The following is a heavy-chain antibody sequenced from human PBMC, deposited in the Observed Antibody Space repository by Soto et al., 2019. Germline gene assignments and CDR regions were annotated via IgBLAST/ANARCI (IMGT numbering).Heavy chain of an antibody. D-gene: IGHD1-26*01. V-gene: IGHV3-23*01. CDR2: ISGSGGST. J-gene: IGHJ4*02. CDR3: AKVIVGATNSNLDY. Sequence: GGSLRLSCAASGFTFSSYAMSWVRQAPGKGLEWVSAISGSGGSTYYADSVKGRFTISRDNSKNTLYLQMNSLRAEDTAVYYCAKVIVGATNSNLDYWGQGTLVTVS. CDR1: GFTFSSYA.